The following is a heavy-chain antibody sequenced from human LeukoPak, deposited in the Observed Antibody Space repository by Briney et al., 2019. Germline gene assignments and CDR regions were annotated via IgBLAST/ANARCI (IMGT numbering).Heavy chain of an antibody. Sequence: KPSETLSLTCTVSGGSISSGDYYWSWIRQPPGKGLEWIGYIYYSGSTYYNPSLKSRVTISVDTSKNQFSLKLSSVTAADTAVYYCARSYYYYYDSSGYYGAFDIWGQGTMVTVSS. CDR1: GGSISSGDYY. CDR2: IYYSGST. V-gene: IGHV4-30-4*08. J-gene: IGHJ3*02. D-gene: IGHD3-22*01. CDR3: ARSYYYYYDSSGYYGAFDI.